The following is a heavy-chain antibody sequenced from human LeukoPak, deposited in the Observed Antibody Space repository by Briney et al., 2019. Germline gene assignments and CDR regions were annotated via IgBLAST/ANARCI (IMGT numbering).Heavy chain of an antibody. D-gene: IGHD2-2*01. J-gene: IGHJ4*02. CDR2: IRSKAYGGTK. CDR3: TRVVLLWRRGSFDY. V-gene: IGHV3-49*04. Sequence: GRSLRLSCTASGFTFGDYAMSWVRQAPGKGLEWVGFIRSKAYGGTKEYAASVKGRFTISRDDSKSLAYLQMNSLKAEGTAVYYCTRVVLLWRRGSFDYWGQGTLVTVSS. CDR1: GFTFGDYA.